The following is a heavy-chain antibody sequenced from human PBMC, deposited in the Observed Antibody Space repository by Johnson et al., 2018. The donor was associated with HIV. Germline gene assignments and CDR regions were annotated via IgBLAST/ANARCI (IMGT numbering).Heavy chain of an antibody. CDR2: ISSSWTTV. CDR3: ARDRGYWDAFDI. V-gene: IGHV3-11*04. J-gene: IGHJ3*02. CDR1: GFSFSAYS. Sequence: QVQLVESGGGLVKPGGSLRLSCSASGFSFSAYSLSWTRPTPGKGLEWVSSISSSWTTVYYADSVKCRFSISRYNAKHSLYLQMNSLRAEDTALYYCARDRGYWDAFDIWGQGTMVTVSS. D-gene: IGHD3-22*01.